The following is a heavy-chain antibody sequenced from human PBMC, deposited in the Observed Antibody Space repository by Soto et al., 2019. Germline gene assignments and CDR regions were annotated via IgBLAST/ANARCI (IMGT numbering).Heavy chain of an antibody. D-gene: IGHD3-3*02. CDR1: GDSISSYF. CDR3: ARTYSSIYSRYPLPYALEV. J-gene: IGHJ6*02. V-gene: IGHV4-59*01. CDR2: VYHSGST. Sequence: SETLSLTCTVSGDSISSYFWSWIRQPPGKGLEWIGCVYHSGSTNYSPSLKRRVSISVDTSKNQFSLRLTSVTAADTAVYYCARTYSSIYSRYPLPYALEVWGQGITLTVSS.